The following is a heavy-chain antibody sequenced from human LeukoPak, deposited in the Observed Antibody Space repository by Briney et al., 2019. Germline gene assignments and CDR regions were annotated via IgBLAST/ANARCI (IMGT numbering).Heavy chain of an antibody. CDR3: AKDRLRYCSSTSCYGSLDY. CDR1: GFTFSSYG. Sequence: GGSLRLSCAASGFTFSSYGMHWVRQAPGKGLEWVAVISYDGSNKYYADSVKGRFTISRDNSKNTLYLQMNSLRAEDTAVYYCAKDRLRYCSSTSCYGSLDYWGQGTLVTVSS. V-gene: IGHV3-30*18. CDR2: ISYDGSNK. D-gene: IGHD2-2*01. J-gene: IGHJ4*02.